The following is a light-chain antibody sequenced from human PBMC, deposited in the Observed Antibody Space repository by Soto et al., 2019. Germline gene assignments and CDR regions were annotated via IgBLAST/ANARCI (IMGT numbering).Light chain of an antibody. CDR1: QSVSSN. J-gene: IGKJ4*01. CDR2: GAS. Sequence: EKVMTQSPATLSVSPGEGATLSCRASQSVSSNLAWYQQRPGQAPRLLIYGASSRATGIPGRFSGSGSETEFTLTISSLQSEASAVYYCQQYNDWPLTLGGGTKVEIK. CDR3: QQYNDWPLT. V-gene: IGKV3-15*01.